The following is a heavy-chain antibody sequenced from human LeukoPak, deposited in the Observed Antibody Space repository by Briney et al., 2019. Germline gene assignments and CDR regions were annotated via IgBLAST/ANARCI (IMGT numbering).Heavy chain of an antibody. CDR1: GGSISSYY. D-gene: IGHD3-10*01. CDR2: IYYSGSA. CDR3: ARNLWFGELSFDP. J-gene: IGHJ5*02. Sequence: SETLSLTCPVSGGSISSYYWSWIRQPPGKGLGWIGYIYYSGSANYNPSLKSRVTISVDTSKNQFSLKLSSVTAADTAVYYCARNLWFGELSFDPWGQGTLVTVSS. V-gene: IGHV4-59*01.